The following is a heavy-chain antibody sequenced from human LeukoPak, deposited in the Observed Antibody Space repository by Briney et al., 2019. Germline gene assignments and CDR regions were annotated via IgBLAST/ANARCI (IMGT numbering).Heavy chain of an antibody. D-gene: IGHD4-11*01. CDR2: IDANNGDT. Sequence: ASVKVSCKASGYTFRGNYIHWLRQARGRGLEWMGWIDANNGDTKSAQKFQGRVTMSRDTSISTAYMDLSSLSPDDAAVYYCARDPSSVTLYFFDYWGQGTLVTVSS. CDR3: ARDPSSVTLYFFDY. V-gene: IGHV1-2*02. J-gene: IGHJ4*02. CDR1: GYTFRGNY.